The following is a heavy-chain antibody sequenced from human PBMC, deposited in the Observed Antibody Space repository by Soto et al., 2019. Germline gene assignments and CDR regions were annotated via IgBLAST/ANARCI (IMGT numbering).Heavy chain of an antibody. J-gene: IGHJ6*02. D-gene: IGHD6-13*01. CDR2: IYYSGST. Sequence: ASETLSLTCTVSGGSISSGGYYWSWIRQHPGKGLEWIGYIYYSGSTYYNPSLKSRVTISVDTSKNQFSLKLSSVTAADTAVYYCARVRSEYSSSWYVYYYYGMDVWGQGTTVTVSS. CDR3: ARVRSEYSSSWYVYYYYGMDV. CDR1: GGSISSGGYY. V-gene: IGHV4-31*03.